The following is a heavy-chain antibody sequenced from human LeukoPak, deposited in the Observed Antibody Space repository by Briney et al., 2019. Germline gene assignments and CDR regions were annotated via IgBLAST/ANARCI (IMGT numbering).Heavy chain of an antibody. CDR3: AKAREWVGESNNWFDP. D-gene: IGHD3-10*01. V-gene: IGHV3-23*01. CDR1: GFTFSSYA. J-gene: IGHJ5*02. CDR2: INGSGGST. Sequence: GGSLRLSCAASGFTFSSYAMSWVRQAPGKGLEWVSAINGSGGSTYYADSVKGRFTISRDNSKNTLYLQMNSLRAEDTAVYYCAKAREWVGESNNWFDPWGQGTLVTVSS.